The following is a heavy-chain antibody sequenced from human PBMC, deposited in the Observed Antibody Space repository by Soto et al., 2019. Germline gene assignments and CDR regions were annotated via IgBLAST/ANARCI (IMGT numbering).Heavy chain of an antibody. Sequence: GGSLRLSCAASGFTFSSYSMNWVRQAPGKGLEWVSSISSSSSYIYYADSVKGRFTISRDNAKNLLYLQMNSLRAEDTAVYYCARLRWNDDYFDYWGQGTLVTVSS. CDR2: ISSSSSYI. J-gene: IGHJ4*02. CDR1: GFTFSSYS. V-gene: IGHV3-21*01. D-gene: IGHD1-1*01. CDR3: ARLRWNDDYFDY.